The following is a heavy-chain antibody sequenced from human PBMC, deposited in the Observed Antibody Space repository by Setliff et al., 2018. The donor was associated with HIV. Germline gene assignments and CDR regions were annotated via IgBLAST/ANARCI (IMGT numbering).Heavy chain of an antibody. D-gene: IGHD3-22*01. CDR3: ARDPPWNYDSSGYPYYFDY. CDR2: IWPDGTYI. V-gene: IGHV3-33*07. CDR1: KFIFSRYV. J-gene: IGHJ4*02. Sequence: GGSLRLSCATSKFIFSRYVMYWVRQAPGKGLEWVAVIWPDGTYIFYGDVVKGRFTISRDNSKNTLYPQMNSLGVEDTAVYYCARDPPWNYDSSGYPYYFDYWGQGTLVTVSS.